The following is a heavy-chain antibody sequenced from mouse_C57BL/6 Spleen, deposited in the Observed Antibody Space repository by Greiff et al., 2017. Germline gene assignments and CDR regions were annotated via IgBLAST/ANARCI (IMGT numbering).Heavy chain of an antibody. J-gene: IGHJ3*01. D-gene: IGHD4-1*01. CDR1: GFTFSSYA. CDR2: ISSGGDYI. CDR3: TRDSTGTPFAY. V-gene: IGHV5-9-1*02. Sequence: DVQLVESGEGLVKPGGSLKLSCAASGFTFSSYAMSWVRQTPEKRLEWVAYISSGGDYIYYADTVKGRFTISRDNARNTLYLQMSSLKSEDTAMYYCTRDSTGTPFAYWGQGTLVTVSA.